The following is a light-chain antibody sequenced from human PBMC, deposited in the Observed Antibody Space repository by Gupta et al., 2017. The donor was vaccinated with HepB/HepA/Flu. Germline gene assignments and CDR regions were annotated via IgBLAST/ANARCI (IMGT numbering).Light chain of an antibody. CDR2: GGS. J-gene: IGKJ1*01. Sequence: DIVLTQSPGTLSLSPGERATLSCRASQSVANSYVAWDQQRPGQAPRLLIYGGSTRDTDIRDRFSGSGSGTDFTLASNRRETEDFAVYCCQHYGTGAFGQGTKVDI. V-gene: IGKV3-20*01. CDR1: QSVANSY. CDR3: QHYGTGA.